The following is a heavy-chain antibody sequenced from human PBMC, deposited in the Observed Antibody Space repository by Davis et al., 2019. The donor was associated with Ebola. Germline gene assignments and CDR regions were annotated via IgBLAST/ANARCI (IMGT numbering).Heavy chain of an antibody. CDR1: GFSVSGNH. J-gene: IGHJ6*04. D-gene: IGHD4-11*01. CDR2: IYRDGNEK. Sequence: GESLKISCAASGFSVSGNHMNWVRQAPGRGLEWVANIYRDGNEKYYVDSVKGRFTISRDNAKNSLSLQMSSLRDEDTAVYYCATYLQRGMDVWGKGTTVTVSS. CDR3: ATYLQRGMDV. V-gene: IGHV3-7*01.